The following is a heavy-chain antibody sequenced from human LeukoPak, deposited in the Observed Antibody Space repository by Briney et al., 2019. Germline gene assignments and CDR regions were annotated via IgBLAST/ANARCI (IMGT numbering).Heavy chain of an antibody. CDR3: ARDSGYNFSYYYYMDV. D-gene: IGHD5-24*01. CDR1: GGTFSSYA. V-gene: IGHV1-69*05. Sequence: VASAKVSCKASGGTFSSYAISWVRQAPGQGLEWMGGIIPIFGTANYAQKFQGRVTITTDESTSTAYMELSSLRSEDTAVYYCARDSGYNFSYYYYMDVWGKGTTVTVSS. J-gene: IGHJ6*03. CDR2: IIPIFGTA.